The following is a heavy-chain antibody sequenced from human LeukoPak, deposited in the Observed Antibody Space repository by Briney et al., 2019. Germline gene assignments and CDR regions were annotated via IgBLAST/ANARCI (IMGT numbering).Heavy chain of an antibody. V-gene: IGHV1-2*02. CDR3: ARDHPRYSYGEEFDY. D-gene: IGHD5-18*01. J-gene: IGHJ4*02. CDR1: GYTFTGYY. Sequence: EASVKVSCKASGYTFTGYYMHWVRQAPGQGLEWMGWINPNSGGTNYAQKFQGRVTMTRDTSISTAYMELSRLRSDDTAVYYCARDHPRYSYGEEFDYWGQGTLVTVSS. CDR2: INPNSGGT.